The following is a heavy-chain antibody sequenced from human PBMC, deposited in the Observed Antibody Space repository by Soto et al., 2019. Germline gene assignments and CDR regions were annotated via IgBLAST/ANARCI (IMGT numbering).Heavy chain of an antibody. CDR2: IWYDGHNN. CDR3: ARDPRQLPNWYSDL. CDR1: GFTFSSFA. Sequence: QVQMVESGGGVVQPGRSLRLSCAASGFTFSSFAMHWVRQAPGMGLAWVAGIWYDGHNNYHADSVKGRFTFSRDNSDNTLYLHMDSLRADDTAVYYCARDPRQLPNWYSDLWGRGTLVTVSS. V-gene: IGHV3-33*01. J-gene: IGHJ2*01. D-gene: IGHD1-1*01.